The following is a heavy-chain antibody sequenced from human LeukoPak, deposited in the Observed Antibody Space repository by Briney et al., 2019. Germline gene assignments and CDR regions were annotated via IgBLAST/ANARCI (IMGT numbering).Heavy chain of an antibody. CDR2: ISYDGSNK. CDR1: GFTFSSYG. J-gene: IGHJ6*02. CDR3: ARVWRRTGYGMDV. V-gene: IGHV3-30*03. Sequence: GGSLRLSCAASGFTFSSYGMHWVRQAPGKGLEWVAVISYDGSNKYYADSVKGRFTISRDNSKNTLYLQMNSLRAEDAAVYYCARVWRRTGYGMDVWGQGTTVTVSS. D-gene: IGHD1-1*01.